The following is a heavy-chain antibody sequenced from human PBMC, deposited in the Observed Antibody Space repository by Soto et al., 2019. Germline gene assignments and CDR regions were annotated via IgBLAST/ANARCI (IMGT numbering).Heavy chain of an antibody. CDR3: AKEGRYLQLLEWLLPFDY. CDR2: ISGSGGST. CDR1: GFTFSSYA. D-gene: IGHD3-3*01. Sequence: EVQLLESGGGLVQPGGSLRLSCAASGFTFSSYAMSWVRQAPGKGLEWVSAISGSGGSTYYADSVKGRFTISRDNSKNTLYLQMNSLRAEDTAVYYCAKEGRYLQLLEWLLPFDYWGQGTLVTVSS. V-gene: IGHV3-23*01. J-gene: IGHJ4*02.